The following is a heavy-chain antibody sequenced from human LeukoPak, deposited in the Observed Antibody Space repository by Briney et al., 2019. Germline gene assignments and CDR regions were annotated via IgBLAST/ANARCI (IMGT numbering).Heavy chain of an antibody. V-gene: IGHV3-23*01. CDR1: GFTFSSYA. J-gene: IGHJ4*02. Sequence: GGSLRLSCAASGFTFSSYAMSWVRQAPGKGLEWVSAITGSGGSTYYADSAKGRFTISRDNSKNTLYLQMNSLRAEDTAVYYCAKEGTIVVVPATIASTLTGGYWGQGTLVTVSS. CDR2: ITGSGGST. CDR3: AKEGTIVVVPATIASTLTGGY. D-gene: IGHD2-2*01.